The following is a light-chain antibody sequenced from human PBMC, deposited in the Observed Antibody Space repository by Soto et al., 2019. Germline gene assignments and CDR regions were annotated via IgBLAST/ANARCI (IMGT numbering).Light chain of an antibody. CDR2: DDS. V-gene: IGLV3-21*02. CDR3: QVWDSSTDQNVV. CDR1: KIGTKS. J-gene: IGLJ2*01. Sequence: SYVLTQPPSVSVAPGQTARITCGGNKIGTKSVHWYQQKPGQAPVLVVFDDSDRPSGIPERFSGSNSGNTATLTISRVEAGDEADYYCQVWDSSTDQNVVFGGGTKLTVL.